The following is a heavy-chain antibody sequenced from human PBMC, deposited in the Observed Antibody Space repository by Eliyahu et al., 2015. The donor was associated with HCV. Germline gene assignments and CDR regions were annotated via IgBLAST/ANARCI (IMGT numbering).Heavy chain of an antibody. CDR2: ISHDATKK. D-gene: IGHD2-21*02. V-gene: IGHV3-30-3*01. CDR3: TRGGCVGGACYFGSDDDY. J-gene: IGHJ4*02. Sequence: QVQLVESGGGVVQPWTSRTLSXSASGFAFNKFYMHWVRQAPGKGLEWVAVISHDATKKYYADSLRGRFTISRDNSENTVFLQMNSLRVEDTGLYYCTRGGCVGGACYFGSDDDYWGQGTLLTVSS. CDR1: GFAFNKFY.